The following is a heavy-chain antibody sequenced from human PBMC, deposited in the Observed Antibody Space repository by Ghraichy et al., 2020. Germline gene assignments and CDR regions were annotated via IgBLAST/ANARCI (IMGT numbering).Heavy chain of an antibody. V-gene: IGHV3-13*01. CDR1: GFTFSSYD. D-gene: IGHD3-22*01. Sequence: GGSLRLSCAASGFTFSSYDMHWVRQATGKGLEWVSAIGTAGDTYYPGSVKGRFTISRENAKNSLYLQMNSLRAGDTAVYYCAREVQASSGTGGYYFDYWGQGTLVTVSS. CDR2: IGTAGDT. CDR3: AREVQASSGTGGYYFDY. J-gene: IGHJ4*02.